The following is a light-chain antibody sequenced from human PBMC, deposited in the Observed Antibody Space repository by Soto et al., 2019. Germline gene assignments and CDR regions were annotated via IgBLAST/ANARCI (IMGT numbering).Light chain of an antibody. J-gene: IGLJ2*01. CDR3: QSYDSSLSVVV. CDR1: SSNIGAGYD. V-gene: IGLV1-40*01. Sequence: QSVLTQPPSVSGAPRQRVTIPCTGSSSNIGAGYDVHWYHQLPGTAPKLLIYGNSNRPSGVPDRFSGSKSGTSASLAITGLQAEDEADYYCQSYDSSLSVVVFGGGTKLTVL. CDR2: GNS.